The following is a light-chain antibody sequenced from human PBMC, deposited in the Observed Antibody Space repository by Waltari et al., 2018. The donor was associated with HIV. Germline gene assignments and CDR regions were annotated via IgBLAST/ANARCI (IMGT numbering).Light chain of an antibody. J-gene: IGLJ2*01. CDR3: QVWDGGSSQAI. Sequence: SYLLTPPPSVPVAPGKPARISCGSEKIGNRGRPWYQKKPGPAPQLVIYYNKNRPSGIPDRFSGSNSGNSATLTISRVEDGDEADYYCQVWDGGSSQAIFGGGTKLTVL. CDR2: YNK. V-gene: IGLV3-21*04. CDR1: KIGNRG.